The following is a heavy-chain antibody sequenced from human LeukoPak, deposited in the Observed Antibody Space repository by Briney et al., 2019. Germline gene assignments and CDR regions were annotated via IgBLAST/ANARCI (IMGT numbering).Heavy chain of an antibody. CDR3: ARGCGGSCYSSGYYGMDV. V-gene: IGHV1-8*01. Sequence: ASVKVSCKASGYTFTGYDINWVRQATGQGLEWMGWMNPNSGNTGYAQKFQGRVTMTRNTSISTAYMELSSLRSEDTAVYYCARGCGGSCYSSGYYGMDVWGQGTTVTVSS. CDR2: MNPNSGNT. J-gene: IGHJ6*02. CDR1: GYTFTGYD. D-gene: IGHD2-15*01.